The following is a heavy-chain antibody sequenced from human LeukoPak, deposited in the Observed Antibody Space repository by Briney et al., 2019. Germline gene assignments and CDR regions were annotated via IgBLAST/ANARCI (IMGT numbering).Heavy chain of an antibody. J-gene: IGHJ4*02. V-gene: IGHV3-7*01. CDR2: INQDGSEK. D-gene: IGHD1-1*01. Sequence: GGSLRLSCAASGFTVSSKYMSWVRQAPGKGLEWVANINQDGSEKYYVDSVKGRFTISRDNAKNSLYLQMNSLRAEDTAVYYCGRYTGTTTFDYWGQGTLVTVSS. CDR3: GRYTGTTTFDY. CDR1: GFTVSSKY.